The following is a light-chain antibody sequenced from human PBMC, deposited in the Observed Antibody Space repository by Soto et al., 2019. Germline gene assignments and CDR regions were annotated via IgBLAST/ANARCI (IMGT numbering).Light chain of an antibody. J-gene: IGLJ1*01. V-gene: IGLV1-40*01. CDR1: SSNIGAGYD. CDR2: GNI. CDR3: QSYDSTLSARYV. Sequence: VLTQPPSVSGAPGQRVTISCTGSSSNIGAGYDVHWYQQRPGTAPKLLIFGNINRPSGAPDRFSGSKSGTSDSLAITGLQAEDEGDYYCQSYDSTLSARYVSGTGTKVTVL.